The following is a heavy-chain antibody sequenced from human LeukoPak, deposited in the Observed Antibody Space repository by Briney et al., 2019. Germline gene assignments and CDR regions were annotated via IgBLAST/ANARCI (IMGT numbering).Heavy chain of an antibody. V-gene: IGHV3-23*01. D-gene: IGHD3-16*01. CDR2: LSGRGGST. CDR1: GCTFSSYA. CDR3: AKGRDGLASGFQH. Sequence: GGSLRLSCAASGCTFSSYAMSWVRQAPGKGLEWVSALSGRGGSTYYADSVKGRFTLSRDNSKNTLYLQMNSLRAEDTAVYYCAKGRDGLASGFQHWGQGTLVTVSS. J-gene: IGHJ1*01.